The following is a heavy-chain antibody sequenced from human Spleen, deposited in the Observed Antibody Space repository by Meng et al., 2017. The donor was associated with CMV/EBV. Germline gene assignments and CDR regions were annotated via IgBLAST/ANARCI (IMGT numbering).Heavy chain of an antibody. Sequence: GESLKISCAASGFTVSSNYMSWVRQAPGKGLEWVSVIYSGGSTYHADSVKGRFTISRDNSKNTLYLQMNSLRAEDTAVYYCARSFDYWGQGTLVTVSS. CDR2: IYSGGST. J-gene: IGHJ4*02. CDR3: ARSFDY. V-gene: IGHV3-66*02. CDR1: GFTVSSNY.